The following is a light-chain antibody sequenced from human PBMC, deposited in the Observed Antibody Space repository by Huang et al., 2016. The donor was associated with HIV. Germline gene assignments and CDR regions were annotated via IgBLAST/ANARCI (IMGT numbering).Light chain of an antibody. V-gene: IGKV3-11*01. CDR2: DAS. CDR1: QSISPY. J-gene: IGKJ1*01. CDR3: HQRANWPLGT. Sequence: EVVLTQSPATLSLSPGERATLSCRAIQSISPYLAWYQQKPGQAPRIRICDASNRATGVPLRVSGRGSETDFTLTISSLQPEDFAVYYCHQRANWPLGTFGQGTKVEIK.